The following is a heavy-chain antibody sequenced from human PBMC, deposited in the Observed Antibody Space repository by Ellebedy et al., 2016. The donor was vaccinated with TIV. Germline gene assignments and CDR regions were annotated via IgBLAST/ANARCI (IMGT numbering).Heavy chain of an antibody. CDR1: GFNVPINY. D-gene: IGHD5-24*01. CDR2: VNRDGGT. CDR3: SRETYNDVDMDLWGIFDM. V-gene: IGHV3-66*01. J-gene: IGHJ3*02. Sequence: GGSLRLSCAASGFNVPINYMSWVRQAPGKGLEWVSVVNRDGGTYYADSLKGRFTISRDLAKNTVFLQIKSLRAEDTAVYYCSRETYNDVDMDLWGIFDMWGQGTLVTVSS.